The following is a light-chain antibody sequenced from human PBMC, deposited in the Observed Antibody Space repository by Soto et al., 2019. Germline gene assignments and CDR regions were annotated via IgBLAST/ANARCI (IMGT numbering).Light chain of an antibody. CDR1: QDISNY. CDR2: DAS. Sequence: DIPMTQSPSSLSASVGDRVTITCQASQDISNYLNWYQQKPEKATKLLIYDASNLETGFPSRFSGSGSGTDFTFTISSLQPEDIAKYYCQQYDNPLTFGGGTKVEIK. J-gene: IGKJ4*01. V-gene: IGKV1-33*01. CDR3: QQYDNPLT.